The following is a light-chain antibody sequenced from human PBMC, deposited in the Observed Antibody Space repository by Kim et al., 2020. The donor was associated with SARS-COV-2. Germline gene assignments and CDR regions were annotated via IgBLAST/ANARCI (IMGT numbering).Light chain of an antibody. V-gene: IGLV1-40*01. J-gene: IGLJ3*02. Sequence: QRVSISCTGSSSNIGAGYDVHWYKQLPGTAPKLLIFANTNRPSRVPDRFSASKSGTSASLAITGLQAEDESDYYCQSYDSSLSGSVFGGGTQLTVL. CDR3: QSYDSSLSGSV. CDR1: SSNIGAGYD. CDR2: ANT.